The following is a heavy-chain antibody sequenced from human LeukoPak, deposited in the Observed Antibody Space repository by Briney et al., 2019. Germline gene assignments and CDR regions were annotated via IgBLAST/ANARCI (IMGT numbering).Heavy chain of an antibody. V-gene: IGHV1-69*01. CDR3: ARVPLAQTRPFYFYYMDV. CDR1: GGTFNSYP. CDR2: IIPIFGAA. J-gene: IGHJ6*03. D-gene: IGHD1/OR15-1a*01. Sequence: SVKVSCKTSGGTFNSYPINWVRQAPGQGLEWMGGIIPIFGAANYAHNFQGGVTITADESTTTAFMELHSLRFEDSAVYFCARVPLAQTRPFYFYYMDVWGQGTTVIVSS.